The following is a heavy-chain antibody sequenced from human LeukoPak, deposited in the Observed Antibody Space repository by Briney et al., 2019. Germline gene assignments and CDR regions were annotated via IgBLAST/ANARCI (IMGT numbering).Heavy chain of an antibody. Sequence: GGSPRLSCAASGFTFSTYAMSWVRQAPGKGLEWVSLITSSGSNTYYADSVKGRFTISRDNSKNTLYLQMNSLRPEDTAVYYCARDKLPAPWDGMDVWGQGTTVTVSS. CDR3: ARDKLPAPWDGMDV. J-gene: IGHJ6*02. CDR1: GFTFSTYA. V-gene: IGHV3-23*01. CDR2: ITSSGSNT. D-gene: IGHD2-2*01.